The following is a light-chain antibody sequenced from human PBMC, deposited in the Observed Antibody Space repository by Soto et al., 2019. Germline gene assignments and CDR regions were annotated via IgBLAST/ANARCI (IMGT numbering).Light chain of an antibody. CDR3: QQYNSYSS. V-gene: IGKV1-5*01. CDR2: SAS. CDR1: QTISSW. J-gene: IGKJ1*01. Sequence: DIQMTQSPSTLSGSVGDRVTITCRASQTISSWLAWYQQKPGKVPRLLIYSASTLQSGVPSRFSGSGSGTDFTLTISSLQPDDFATYYCQQYNSYSSFGQGTKVDIK.